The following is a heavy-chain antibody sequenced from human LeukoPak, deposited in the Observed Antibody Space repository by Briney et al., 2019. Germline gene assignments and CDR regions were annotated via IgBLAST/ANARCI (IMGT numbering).Heavy chain of an antibody. CDR3: ARSVGYCSSTSCTFENYYYMAV. D-gene: IGHD2-2*01. V-gene: IGHV1-69*05. CDR2: IIPIFGTA. CDR1: GRTFSSYA. Sequence: ASVKVSCKASGRTFSSYAISWVRQAPGQGLEWRGGIIPIFGTANYAQKFQGSVAITTAESTTTAYMELSSLRSEDTAVYYCARSVGYCSSTSCTFENYYYMAVWGKRTTATVPS. J-gene: IGHJ6*03.